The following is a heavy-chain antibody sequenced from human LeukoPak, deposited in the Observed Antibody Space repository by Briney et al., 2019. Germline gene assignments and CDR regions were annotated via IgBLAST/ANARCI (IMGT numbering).Heavy chain of an antibody. J-gene: IGHJ6*02. CDR1: GFTFSSYW. V-gene: IGHV3-74*01. CDR3: TRDYSYAMAV. Sequence: PGGSLRLSCAASGFTFSSYWMHWVRQAPGKGLVWVSRINSDGSSTNYADSVKGRFTISRDNAKNMVNLQMNSLRAEDTAIYYCTRDYSYAMAVWGQGTTVTVSS. D-gene: IGHD2-21*01. CDR2: INSDGSST.